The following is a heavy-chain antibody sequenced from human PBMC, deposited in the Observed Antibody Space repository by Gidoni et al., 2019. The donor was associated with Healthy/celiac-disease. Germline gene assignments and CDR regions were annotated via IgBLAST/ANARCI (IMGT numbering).Heavy chain of an antibody. CDR2: INHSGST. Sequence: QVQLQQWGAGLLKPSETLSLTCAVYGGSFSGYYWSWIRQPPGKGLEWIGEINHSGSTNYNPSLKSRVTISVDTSKNQFSLKLSSVTAADTAVYYCARGRGWYQLLWGRFDYWGQGTLVTVSS. CDR3: ARGRGWYQLLWGRFDY. J-gene: IGHJ4*02. CDR1: GGSFSGYY. V-gene: IGHV4-34*01. D-gene: IGHD2-2*01.